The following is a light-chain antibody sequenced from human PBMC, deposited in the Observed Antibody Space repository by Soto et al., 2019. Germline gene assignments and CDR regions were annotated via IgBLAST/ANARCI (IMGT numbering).Light chain of an antibody. J-gene: IGKJ1*01. CDR3: QQYNKWPLT. V-gene: IGKV3-15*01. CDR2: DAS. Sequence: EIVMTQSPATLSVSPGERATLSCRASQTVSINLAWYQQKPGQAPRLLIFDASTRATGIPVRFSGSASGTEFTLTISSLQSEDFTVYYCQQYNKWPLTFGQGTKVEIK. CDR1: QTVSIN.